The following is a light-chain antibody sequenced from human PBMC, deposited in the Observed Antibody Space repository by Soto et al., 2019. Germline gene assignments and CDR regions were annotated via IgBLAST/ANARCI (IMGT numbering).Light chain of an antibody. CDR3: HQYGSSPFT. Sequence: EIVLTQSPGTLSLSPGERATLSCRASQSVSSSYLAWYQQKPGQAPRLLIYGSSSRATGIPVRFSGSWAGTVVTLPSSILVSEEFPVYSCHQYGSSPFTFGRGTKLELK. CDR1: QSVSSSY. CDR2: GSS. J-gene: IGKJ2*01. V-gene: IGKV3-20*01.